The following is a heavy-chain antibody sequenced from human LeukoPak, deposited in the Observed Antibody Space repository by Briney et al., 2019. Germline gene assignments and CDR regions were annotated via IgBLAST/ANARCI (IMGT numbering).Heavy chain of an antibody. CDR1: GGSISSSSHY. CDR3: ARSLYYYGSDSFDI. Sequence: SETLSLTCTVSGGSISSSSHYWGWIRQPPGKGLEWIGSISNSGSTYYNPSLKSRVTISVDTSNNQFSLKLSSVTAADTAVYYCARSLYYYGSDSFDIWGQGTMVTVSS. V-gene: IGHV4-39*07. CDR2: ISNSGST. D-gene: IGHD3-10*01. J-gene: IGHJ3*02.